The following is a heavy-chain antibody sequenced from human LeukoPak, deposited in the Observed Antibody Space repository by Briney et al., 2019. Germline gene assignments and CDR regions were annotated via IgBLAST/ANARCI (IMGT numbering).Heavy chain of an antibody. J-gene: IGHJ4*02. D-gene: IGHD3-10*01. V-gene: IGHV3-21*01. Sequence: GGSMRLSSPAYGFTFRSYSMNWVRQAPGKGLDWVSSISPSGSSTYNADLVTGRFTISRDNAKDAVYLQMNSLRGEDTAVYYCVRDYLGESGAGGCWGQGILVTVSS. CDR1: GFTFRSYS. CDR2: ISPSGSST. CDR3: VRDYLGESGAGGC.